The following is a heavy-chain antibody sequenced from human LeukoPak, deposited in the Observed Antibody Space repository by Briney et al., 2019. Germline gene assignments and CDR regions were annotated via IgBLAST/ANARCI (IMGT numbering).Heavy chain of an antibody. D-gene: IGHD6-13*01. CDR2: IFYRGTT. CDR1: GDSISSADYY. Sequence: SQTLSLTCTVSGDSISSADYYWSWIRQPPGKGLEWIGYIFYRGTTYYNPSLKSRVTMSVDTSKSQFFLRLSSVTAADTAIYYCVRELSSPNWFDPWGQGTLVTVSS. V-gene: IGHV4-30-4*01. CDR3: VRELSSPNWFDP. J-gene: IGHJ5*02.